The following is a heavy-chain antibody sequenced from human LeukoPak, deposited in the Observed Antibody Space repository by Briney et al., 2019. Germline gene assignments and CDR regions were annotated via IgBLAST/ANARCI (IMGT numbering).Heavy chain of an antibody. CDR1: GDSFSSYA. J-gene: IGHJ4*02. Sequence: SVKVSCKASGDSFSSYAISWVRQAPGQGLEWMGRIVAMDDIANYAQKFQDRVAITADKSTGTVYMELSSLRSEDTAVYYCASTQKIVEMATIGYYFDYWGQGTLVTVSS. CDR2: IVAMDDIA. V-gene: IGHV1-69*04. CDR3: ASTQKIVEMATIGYYFDY. D-gene: IGHD5-24*01.